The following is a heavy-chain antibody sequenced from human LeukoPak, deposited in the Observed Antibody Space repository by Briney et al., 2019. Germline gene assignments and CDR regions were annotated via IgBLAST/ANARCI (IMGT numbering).Heavy chain of an antibody. J-gene: IGHJ6*02. CDR2: IGTAGDT. CDR1: GFTFSSYD. V-gene: IGHV3-13*01. CDR3: ARGDSMNYYYYGMDV. Sequence: GGSLRLSWAASGFTFSSYDMHWVRQATGKGLEWVSAIGTAGDTYYPGSVKGRFTISRENAKNSLYLQMNSLRAGDTAVYYCARGDSMNYYYYGMDVWGQGTTVTVSS. D-gene: IGHD3-22*01.